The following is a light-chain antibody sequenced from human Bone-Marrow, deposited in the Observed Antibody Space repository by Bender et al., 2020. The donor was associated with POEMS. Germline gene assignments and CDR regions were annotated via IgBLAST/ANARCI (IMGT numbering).Light chain of an antibody. CDR3: QVWDTDSDNRV. CDR2: DDR. Sequence: AARMTCGGNNIGSKTVQWYQQKPGQAPVLVIYDDRDRPSGVSERVSGSKSGHTATLTISGVEAGDEAAYYCQVWDTDSDNRVFGGGTKLTVL. CDR1: NIGSKT. J-gene: IGLJ3*02. V-gene: IGLV3-21*01.